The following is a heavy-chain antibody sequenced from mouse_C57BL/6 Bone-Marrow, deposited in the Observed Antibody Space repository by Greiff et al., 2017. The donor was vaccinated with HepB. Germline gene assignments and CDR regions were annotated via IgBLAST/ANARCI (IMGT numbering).Heavy chain of an antibody. CDR3: AREGYYGYDGFAY. CDR1: GYTFTSYW. Sequence: QVQLQQSGAELVKPGASVKLSCKASGYTFTSYWMQWVKQRPGQGLEWIGEIDPSDSYTNYNQKFKGKATLTVDTSSSTAYMQLSSLTSEDSAVYYCAREGYYGYDGFAYWGQGTLVTVSA. V-gene: IGHV1-50*01. CDR2: IDPSDSYT. J-gene: IGHJ3*01. D-gene: IGHD2-2*01.